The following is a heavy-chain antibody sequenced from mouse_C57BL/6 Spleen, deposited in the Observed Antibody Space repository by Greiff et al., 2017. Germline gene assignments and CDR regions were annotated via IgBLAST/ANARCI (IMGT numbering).Heavy chain of an antibody. V-gene: IGHV1-64*01. CDR2: IHPNSGST. CDR1: GYTFTSYW. D-gene: IGHD4-1*01. CDR3: AGSKSGTYWYFEV. Sequence: QVQLQQPGAELVKPGASVKLSCKASGYTFTSYWMHWVKQRPGQGLEWIGMIHPNSGSTNYNEKFKSKATLTVDKSSTTAYMQLSSLTSEDSAVYYCAGSKSGTYWYFEVWGTGTTVTVST. J-gene: IGHJ1*03.